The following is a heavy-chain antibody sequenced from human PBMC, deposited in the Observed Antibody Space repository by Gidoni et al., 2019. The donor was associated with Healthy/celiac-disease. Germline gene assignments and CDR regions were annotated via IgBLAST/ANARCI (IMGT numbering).Heavy chain of an antibody. Sequence: QVQLVQSGAEVKKPGASVKVSCKVSGYPLPDLSMHWVRQAPGKGLEWRGGFDPEDGETIYAQKFQGRVTMTEDTSTDTAYMELSSLRSEDTAVYYCASGEVGATNVVVYFDYWGQGTLVTVSS. CDR2: FDPEDGET. J-gene: IGHJ4*02. CDR3: ASGEVGATNVVVYFDY. D-gene: IGHD1-26*01. CDR1: GYPLPDLS. V-gene: IGHV1-24*01.